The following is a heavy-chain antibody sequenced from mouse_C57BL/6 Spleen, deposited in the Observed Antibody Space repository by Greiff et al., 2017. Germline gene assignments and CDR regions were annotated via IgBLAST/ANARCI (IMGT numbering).Heavy chain of an antibody. J-gene: IGHJ2*01. V-gene: IGHV3-6*01. D-gene: IGHD2-4*01. CDR2: ISYDGSN. Sequence: EVQLVESGPGLVKPSQSLSLTCSVTGYSITSGYYWNWIRQFPGNKLEWMGYISYDGSNNYNPSLKNRISITRDTSKNQFFLKLNSVTTEDTATYYCARIYYDYDEGNYFDYWGQGTTLTVSS. CDR3: ARIYYDYDEGNYFDY. CDR1: GYSITSGYY.